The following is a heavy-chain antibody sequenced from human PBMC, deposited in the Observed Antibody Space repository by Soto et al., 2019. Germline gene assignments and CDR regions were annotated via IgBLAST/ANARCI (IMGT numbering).Heavy chain of an antibody. CDR2: ISWNSGSI. D-gene: IGHD2-8*01. CDR1: GFTFDDYA. Sequence: SLRLSCAASGFTFDDYAMHWVRQAPGKGLEWVSGISWNSGSIGYADSVKGRFTISRDNAKNSLYLQMNSLRTEDTALYYCAKETTLIGNGGYFDLW. J-gene: IGHJ2*01. V-gene: IGHV3-9*01. CDR3: AKETTLIGNGGYFDL.